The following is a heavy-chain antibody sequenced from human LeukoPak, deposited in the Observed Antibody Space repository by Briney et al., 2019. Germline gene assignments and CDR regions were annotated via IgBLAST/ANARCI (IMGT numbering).Heavy chain of an antibody. J-gene: IGHJ4*02. CDR3: ARDHCSGGSCHGGH. CDR1: GYTFTSYG. D-gene: IGHD2-15*01. V-gene: IGHV1-69*04. Sequence: SVKVSCKASGYTFTSYGISWVRQAPGQGLEWMGRIMPFLDVANYAPQFQGRVTLTADKSTSTTYMELSDLKSEDTAVYYCARDHCSGGSCHGGHWGQGTLVTVSS. CDR2: IMPFLDVA.